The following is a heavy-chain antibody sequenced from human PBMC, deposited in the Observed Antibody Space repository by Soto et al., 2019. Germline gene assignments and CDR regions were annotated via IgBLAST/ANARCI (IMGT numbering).Heavy chain of an antibody. CDR2: SSATGAGT. CDR1: GFNFSSYV. J-gene: IGHJ4*02. V-gene: IGHV3-23*01. CDR3: AKDRRAGGNYGFYSDF. Sequence: GGSLILSCAASGFNFSSYVRTLVRQAPGKGLEWVSFSSATGAGTYYADSVKGRFTISRDNSKNTLYLQMTSLRADDTAVYYCAKDRRAGGNYGFYSDFWGQGALVTVSS. D-gene: IGHD1-7*01.